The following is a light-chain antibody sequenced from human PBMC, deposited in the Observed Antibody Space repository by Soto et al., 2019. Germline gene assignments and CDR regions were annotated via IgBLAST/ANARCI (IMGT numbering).Light chain of an antibody. CDR1: QSISSW. CDR3: QQYNSYSFS. J-gene: IGKJ3*01. CDR2: DAS. V-gene: IGKV1-5*01. Sequence: DIQMTQSPSTLSASVGDRVTITCRASQSISSWLAWYQQKPGKAPKLLIYDASSLEGGVPSRFSGSGSGTEFTLTISSLQPDDFATYYCQQYNSYSFSFGPGNKVDI.